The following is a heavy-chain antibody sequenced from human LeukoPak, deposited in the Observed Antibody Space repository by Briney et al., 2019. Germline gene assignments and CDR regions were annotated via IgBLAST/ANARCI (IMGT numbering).Heavy chain of an antibody. D-gene: IGHD2-15*01. CDR1: GGSISRYY. J-gene: IGHJ3*02. CDR3: ARGRYCSADICPGGDAFDI. Sequence: SETLPLTCTVSGGSISRYYWSWIRQPAGKGLEWIGRIYPRGSTNDNPSLKTRVTMSVDTSKNQFSLKLTSVTAADTAVYYCARGRYCSADICPGGDAFDIWGQGTMVSVSS. CDR2: IYPRGST. V-gene: IGHV4-4*07.